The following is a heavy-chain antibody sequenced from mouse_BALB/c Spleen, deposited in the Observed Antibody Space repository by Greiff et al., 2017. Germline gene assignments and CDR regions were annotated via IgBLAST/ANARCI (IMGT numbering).Heavy chain of an antibody. D-gene: IGHD2-14*01. J-gene: IGHJ4*01. CDR3: SRANYRYDNYYAMDY. CDR2: ISSGGST. CDR1: GFTFSSYA. V-gene: IGHV5-6-5*01. Sequence: EVQGVESGGGLVKPGGSLKLSCAASGFTFSSYAMSWVRQTPEKRLEWVASISSGGSTYYPDSVKGRFTISRDNARNILYLQMSSLRSEDTAMYYCSRANYRYDNYYAMDYWGQGTSVTVSA.